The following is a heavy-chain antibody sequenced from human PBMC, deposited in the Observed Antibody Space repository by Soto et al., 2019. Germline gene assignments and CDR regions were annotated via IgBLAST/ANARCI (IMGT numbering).Heavy chain of an antibody. CDR1: GFTFSSYD. CDR2: INTAGDT. J-gene: IGHJ4*02. D-gene: IGHD5-18*01. V-gene: IGHV3-13*01. CDR3: ARVPKGQLWTFDY. Sequence: PGGSLRLSCAVSGFTFSSYDMHWVRQATGKGLEWVSAINTAGDTFYPGSVKGRFTISRENAKNSLYLQMNSLRAGDTAVYYCARVPKGQLWTFDYWGQGT.